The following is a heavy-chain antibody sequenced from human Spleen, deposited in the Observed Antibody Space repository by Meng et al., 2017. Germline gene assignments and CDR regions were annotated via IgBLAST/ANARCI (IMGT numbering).Heavy chain of an antibody. CDR2: ISGNGGST. J-gene: IGHJ4*02. CDR1: GFTFSSFA. V-gene: IGHV3-23*01. CDR3: AKTMVRGVIVRGRGPFDY. Sequence: GGSLRLSCAASGFTFSSFAMGWVRQAPGKGLEWVSVISGNGGSTYLADSVKGRFTISRDNSKNTLYLQMDSLRVDDTALYYCAKTMVRGVIVRGRGPFDYWGQGTRVTCAS. D-gene: IGHD3-10*01.